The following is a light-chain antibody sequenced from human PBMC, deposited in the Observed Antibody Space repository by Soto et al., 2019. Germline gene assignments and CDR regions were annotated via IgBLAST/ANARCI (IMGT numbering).Light chain of an antibody. CDR1: SSDVGGYNY. Sequence: QSALTQPASVSGSPGQSITISCTGTSSDVGGYNYVSWYQEDPGKAPKLMNYEVSNRPSGVSNRFTGSKSGNTASLTISGLQAEDEADYYCSSYTSSKGVVFGGGTKLTVL. V-gene: IGLV2-14*01. CDR3: SSYTSSKGVV. CDR2: EVS. J-gene: IGLJ2*01.